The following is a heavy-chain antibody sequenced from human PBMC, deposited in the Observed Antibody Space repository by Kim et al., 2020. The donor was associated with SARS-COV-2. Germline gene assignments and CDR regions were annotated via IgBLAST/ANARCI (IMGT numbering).Heavy chain of an antibody. CDR2: IIPIFGTA. CDR3: ARRVAVAEDYYGMDV. Sequence: SVKVSCKASGGTFSSYAISWVRQAPGQGLEWMGGIIPIFGTANYAQKFQGRVTITADESTSTAYMELSSLRSEDTAVYYCARRVAVAEDYYGMDVWGQGTTVTVSS. D-gene: IGHD6-19*01. J-gene: IGHJ6*02. V-gene: IGHV1-69*13. CDR1: GGTFSSYA.